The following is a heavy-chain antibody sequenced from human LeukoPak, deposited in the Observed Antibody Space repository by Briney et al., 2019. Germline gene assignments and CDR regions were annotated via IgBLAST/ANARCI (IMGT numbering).Heavy chain of an antibody. Sequence: GGSLRLSCAASGFTFSTYWMSWVRQAPGKGLEWVSVISNSGGTIYYVDSVKGRFTISRDNSKNTLYLQMNSLRAEDTAVYYCAKSLGGSGSYYRAAFDIWGQGTMVTVSS. CDR1: GFTFSTYW. CDR3: AKSLGGSGSYYRAAFDI. V-gene: IGHV3-23*01. CDR2: ISNSGGTI. J-gene: IGHJ3*02. D-gene: IGHD3-10*01.